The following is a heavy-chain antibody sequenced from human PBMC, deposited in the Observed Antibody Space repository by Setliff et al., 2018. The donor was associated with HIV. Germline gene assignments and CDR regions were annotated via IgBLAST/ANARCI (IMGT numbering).Heavy chain of an antibody. V-gene: IGHV1-69*06. CDR3: AREVASYSSRFDAFDV. J-gene: IGHJ3*01. Sequence: SVKVSCKTSGVTFTTYSITWVRQAPGQGLEWMGGIIPIIRSAKYAQKFQGRATITADKSTSTAYMELSNLRSEDTAVYYCAREVASYSSRFDAFDVWGQGTTVTVSS. D-gene: IGHD6-13*01. CDR2: IIPIIRSA. CDR1: GVTFTTYS.